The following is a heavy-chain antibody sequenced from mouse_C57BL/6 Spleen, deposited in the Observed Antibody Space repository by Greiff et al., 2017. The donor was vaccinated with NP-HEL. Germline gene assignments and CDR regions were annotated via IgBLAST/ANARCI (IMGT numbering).Heavy chain of an antibody. CDR3: ALDSSGYEAMDY. D-gene: IGHD3-2*02. Sequence: QVQLQQPGTELVKPGASVKLSCKASGYTFTSYWMHWVKQRPGQGLEWIGNINPSNGGTNYNEKFKSKATLTVDKSSSTAYMQLSSLTAEDSAVYYCALDSSGYEAMDYWGQGTSVTVSS. CDR1: GYTFTSYW. CDR2: INPSNGGT. V-gene: IGHV1-53*01. J-gene: IGHJ4*01.